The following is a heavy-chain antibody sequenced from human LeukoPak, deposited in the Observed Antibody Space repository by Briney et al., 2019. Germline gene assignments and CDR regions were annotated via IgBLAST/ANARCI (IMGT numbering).Heavy chain of an antibody. CDR1: GGSISSSSYY. CDR3: ARGKSADYDFWSDYYYFDY. V-gene: IGHV4-39*01. Sequence: SETLSLTCTVSGGSISSSSYYWGWIRQPPGKGLEWIGSIYYSGSTYYNPSLKSRVTISVDTSKNQFSLKLSSVTAADTAVYYCARGKSADYDFWSDYYYFDYWGQGTLVTVSS. CDR2: IYYSGST. J-gene: IGHJ4*02. D-gene: IGHD3-3*01.